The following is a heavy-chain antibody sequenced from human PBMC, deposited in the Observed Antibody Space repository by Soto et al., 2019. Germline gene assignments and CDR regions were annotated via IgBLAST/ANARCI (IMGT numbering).Heavy chain of an antibody. V-gene: IGHV3-11*01. CDR3: ASVFPPLGELSLSDAFDI. D-gene: IGHD3-16*02. CDR2: ISSSGSTI. Sequence: GGSLRLSCAASGFTFSDYYMSWIRQAPGKGLEWVSYISSSGSTIYYADSVKGRFTISRDNAKNSLYLQMNSLRAEDTAVYYCASVFPPLGELSLSDAFDIWGQGTMVTVSS. CDR1: GFTFSDYY. J-gene: IGHJ3*02.